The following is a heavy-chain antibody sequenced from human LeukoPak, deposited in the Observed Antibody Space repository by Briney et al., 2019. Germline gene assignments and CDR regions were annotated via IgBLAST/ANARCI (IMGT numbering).Heavy chain of an antibody. CDR3: AKEGTRDAGLEH. J-gene: IGHJ4*02. V-gene: IGHV3-30*18. D-gene: IGHD2-2*01. CDR1: GFTFSSYW. Sequence: GGSLRLSCAASGFTFSSYWMQWVRQAPGKGLEWGAVISYDGSNKYYADSVKGRFTISGDNSKNTLYLQMNSLRAEDTAVYYCAKEGTRDAGLEHWGQGTLVTVSS. CDR2: ISYDGSNK.